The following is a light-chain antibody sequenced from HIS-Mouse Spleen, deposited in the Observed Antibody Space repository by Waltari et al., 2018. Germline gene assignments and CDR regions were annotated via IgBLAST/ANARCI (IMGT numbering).Light chain of an antibody. CDR3: SSYTSSSTLV. J-gene: IGLJ2*01. V-gene: IGLV2-14*03. Sequence: QSALTQPASVSGSPGQSITISCTGTSSDVGGYNYVSWYQKHPGKAPKLMIYDVSNRASGAANRFSGSKSGKTASLTISGLQAEDEADYYCSSYTSSSTLVFGGGTKLTVL. CDR2: DVS. CDR1: SSDVGGYNY.